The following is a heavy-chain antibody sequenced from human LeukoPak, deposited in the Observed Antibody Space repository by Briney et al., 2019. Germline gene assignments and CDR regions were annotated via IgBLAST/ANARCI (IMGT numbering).Heavy chain of an antibody. V-gene: IGHV4-38-2*02. CDR1: GYSISSGYY. CDR2: INHSGST. J-gene: IGHJ3*02. CDR3: ARVRWNDAFDI. D-gene: IGHD1-1*01. Sequence: SETLSLTCTVSGYSISSGYYWSWIRQPPGKGLEWIGEINHSGSTNYNPSLKSRVTISVDTSNNQFSLKLGSVTAADTAVYYCARVRWNDAFDIWGQGTMVTVSS.